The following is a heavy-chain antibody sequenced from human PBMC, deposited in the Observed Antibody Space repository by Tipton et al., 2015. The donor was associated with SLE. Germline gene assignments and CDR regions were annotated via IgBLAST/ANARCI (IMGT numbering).Heavy chain of an antibody. D-gene: IGHD3-3*01. CDR2: LSYSGST. V-gene: IGHV4-59*12. CDR1: GGSLSSYY. Sequence: TLSLTCTVSGGSLSSYYWSWIRQSPEKGLEWIGYLSYSGSTNYNPSLESRVTISVDTSKNQFSLKLSSVTAADTAIYFCAREKYDFWSSRVTVAFDLWGQGTMVTVSS. CDR3: AREKYDFWSSRVTVAFDL. J-gene: IGHJ3*01.